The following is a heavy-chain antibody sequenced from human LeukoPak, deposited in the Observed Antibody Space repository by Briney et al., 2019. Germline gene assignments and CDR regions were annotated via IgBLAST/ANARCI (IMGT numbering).Heavy chain of an antibody. V-gene: IGHV1-18*01. Sequence: GASVKVSCKASGYTFTSYGISWVRQAPGQGLEWMGWISAYNGNTNYAQKLQGTVTMTTDTSTSTAYMELRSLRSDDTAVYYCAKIMDYYGSGSYWSFDYWGQGTLVTVSS. D-gene: IGHD3-10*01. CDR3: AKIMDYYGSGSYWSFDY. J-gene: IGHJ4*02. CDR1: GYTFTSYG. CDR2: ISAYNGNT.